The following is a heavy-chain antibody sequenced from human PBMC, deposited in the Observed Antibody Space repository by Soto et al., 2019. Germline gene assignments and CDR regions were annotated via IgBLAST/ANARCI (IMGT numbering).Heavy chain of an antibody. CDR1: GFTFSNYW. J-gene: IGHJ4*02. V-gene: IGHV3-74*01. Sequence: EVQLVASGGGLVQPGGSLRLSCVASGFTFSNYWIHWVRQAPGKGLVWVSRINGDGSSTNYADSVKGQFTISRDNAKNTVYLQMNSLRVEDTAVYYCARGARNYYYFDCWGQGTLVTVSS. D-gene: IGHD1-7*01. CDR2: INGDGSST. CDR3: ARGARNYYYFDC.